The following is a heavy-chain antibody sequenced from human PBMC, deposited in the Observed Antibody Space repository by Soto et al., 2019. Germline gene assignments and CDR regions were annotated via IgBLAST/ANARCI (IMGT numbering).Heavy chain of an antibody. Sequence: QVQLQESGPGLVKPSQTLSLTCTVSGGSISSGGYYWSWIRQHPGKGLEWIGYIYYSGSTYYNPSLKSRVTISVDTSKNQFSLRLSSVTAADTAVYYCARDSPQVLLPDYWGQGTLVTVSS. CDR3: ARDSPQVLLPDY. D-gene: IGHD3-10*01. CDR1: GGSISSGGYY. V-gene: IGHV4-31*03. J-gene: IGHJ4*02. CDR2: IYYSGST.